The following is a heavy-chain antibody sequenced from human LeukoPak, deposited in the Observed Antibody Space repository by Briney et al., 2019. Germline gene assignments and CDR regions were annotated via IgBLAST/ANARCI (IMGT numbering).Heavy chain of an antibody. CDR1: GYTLTELS. CDR3: AKVGTVYFPLDF. J-gene: IGHJ4*02. Sequence: ASVKVSCKVSGYTLTELSMHWVRQAPGKGLEWMGGFDPEDGETIYAQKFQGRVTMTEDTSTDTAYMELSSLRSEDTAVYYCAKVGTVYFPLDFWGQGTLATVSS. V-gene: IGHV1-24*01. D-gene: IGHD2/OR15-2a*01. CDR2: FDPEDGET.